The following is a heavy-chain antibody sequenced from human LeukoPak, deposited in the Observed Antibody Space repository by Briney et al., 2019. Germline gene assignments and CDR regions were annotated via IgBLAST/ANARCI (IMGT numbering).Heavy chain of an antibody. J-gene: IGHJ4*02. CDR2: INHSGST. V-gene: IGHV4-34*01. CDR3: ARGTMVRGAISSFDY. Sequence: PSETLSLTCAVYGGSFSGYYWSWIRQPPGKGLEWIGEINHSGSTNYNPSLKSRVTISVDTSKNQFSLKLSSVTAADTAVYYCARGTMVRGAISSFDYWGQGTLVTVSS. CDR1: GGSFSGYY. D-gene: IGHD3-10*01.